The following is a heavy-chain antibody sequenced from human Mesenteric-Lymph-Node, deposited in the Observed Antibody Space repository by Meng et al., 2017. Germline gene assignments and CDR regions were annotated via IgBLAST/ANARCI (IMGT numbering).Heavy chain of an antibody. CDR2: IRNSGADT. Sequence: GESLKISCAASGFTFSNYAMTWVRQAPGKGLEWVSVIRNSGADTYYADSVQGRFTISRDNSKNTLYLQMNSLRVEDTAVYYCARDPGTDYYGMDVWGQGTTVTVSS. V-gene: IGHV3-23*01. CDR3: ARDPGTDYYGMDV. CDR1: GFTFSNYA. J-gene: IGHJ6*02.